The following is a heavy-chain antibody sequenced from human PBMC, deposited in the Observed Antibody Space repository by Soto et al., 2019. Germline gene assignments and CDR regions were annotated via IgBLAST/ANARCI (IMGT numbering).Heavy chain of an antibody. D-gene: IGHD3-10*01. V-gene: IGHV4-59*01. CDR1: GGSISSYY. J-gene: IGHJ6*02. Sequence: QVQLQESGPGLVKPSETLSLTCTVSGGSISSYYWSWIRQTPGKGLEWIWYVDYSGSTNYNPTLNSSLTISIDPSKCEVFLEVSSVTAADTAVYYFAGGPMVRGTRYDMDVWGPGTTVTVSS. CDR2: VDYSGST. CDR3: AGGPMVRGTRYDMDV.